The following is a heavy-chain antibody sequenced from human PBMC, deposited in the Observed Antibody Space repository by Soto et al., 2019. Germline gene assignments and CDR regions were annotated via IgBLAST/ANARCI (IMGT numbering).Heavy chain of an antibody. J-gene: IGHJ1*01. D-gene: IGHD2-15*01. CDR3: ARAGYCSGGRCYANYHFQL. V-gene: IGHV3-48*04. CDR2: ISSSDSTI. Sequence: GGSLRLSCAASGFTFSSYAMSWVRQAPGKGLEWVSYISSSDSTIYYADSVKGRFTISRDNAKNSLYLQMNSLRAEDTAVYYCARAGYCSGGRCYANYHFQLWGQGTLVTVSS. CDR1: GFTFSSYA.